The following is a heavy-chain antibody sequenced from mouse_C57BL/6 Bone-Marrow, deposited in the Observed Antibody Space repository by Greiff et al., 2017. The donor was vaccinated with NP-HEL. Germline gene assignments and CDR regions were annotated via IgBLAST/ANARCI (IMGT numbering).Heavy chain of an antibody. J-gene: IGHJ3*01. D-gene: IGHD1-1*01. CDR3: ARKGHYGSPRAY. V-gene: IGHV1-81*01. CDR2: IYPRSGNT. CDR1: GYTFTSYG. Sequence: QVQLKQSGAELARPGASVTLSCKASGYTFTSYGISWVKQRTGQGLEWIGEIYPRSGNTYYNEKFKGKATLTADKSSSTAYMELRSLTSEDSAVDFCARKGHYGSPRAYWGQGTLVTVSA.